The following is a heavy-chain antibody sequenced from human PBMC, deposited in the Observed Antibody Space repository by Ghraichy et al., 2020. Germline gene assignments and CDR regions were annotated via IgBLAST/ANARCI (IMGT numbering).Heavy chain of an antibody. V-gene: IGHV3-48*01. Sequence: LSLTCAASGFTFSSYSMNWVRQAPGKGLEWVSYISSSSSTIYYADSVKGRFTISRDNAKNSLYLQMNSLRAEDTAVYYCARDQRGIAVAMPWVWDYYYGMDVWGQGTTVTVSS. CDR2: ISSSSSTI. D-gene: IGHD6-19*01. CDR1: GFTFSSYS. J-gene: IGHJ6*02. CDR3: ARDQRGIAVAMPWVWDYYYGMDV.